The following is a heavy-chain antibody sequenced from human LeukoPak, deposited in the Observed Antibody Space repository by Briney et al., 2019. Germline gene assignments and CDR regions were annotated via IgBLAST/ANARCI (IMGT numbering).Heavy chain of an antibody. J-gene: IGHJ6*03. CDR1: GYTFTNSG. CDR3: ARDLRIEFGGLYDYYMDV. Sequence: SVKVSCKASGYTFTNSGITWVRQAPGQGLEWMGWISAYNDNRNYAQKLQGRATMTTDTATSTAYMELRSLRSDDTAVYYCARDLRIEFGGLYDYYMDVWGKGTTVTISS. D-gene: IGHD3-10*01. CDR2: ISAYNDNR. V-gene: IGHV1-18*01.